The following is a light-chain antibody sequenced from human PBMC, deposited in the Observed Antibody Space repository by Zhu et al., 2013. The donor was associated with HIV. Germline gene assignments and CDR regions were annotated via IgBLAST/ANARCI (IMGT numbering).Light chain of an antibody. CDR2: GAS. CDR3: QQYGSSSTWT. CDR1: QRINDN. V-gene: IGKV3-20*01. Sequence: IVLTQSPATLSVSPGEGCTLSCRASQRINDNLAWYQQKPGQAPRLLIYGASSRATGIPDRFSGSESGTDFTLTISRLEPEDFAVYYCQQYGSSSTWTFGQGTKVEIK. J-gene: IGKJ1*01.